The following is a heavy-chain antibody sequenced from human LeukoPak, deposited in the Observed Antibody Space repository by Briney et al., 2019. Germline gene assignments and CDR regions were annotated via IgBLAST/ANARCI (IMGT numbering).Heavy chain of an antibody. J-gene: IGHJ6*03. Sequence: GGSLRLSCAASGFIFSSYEMNWVRQAPGKGLEWVSYISSSGSTIYYADSVKGRFTISRDNAKNSVYVQMNSLRAEDTAVYYCARDYGDNYYYMDVWGKGTTVTISS. D-gene: IGHD4-17*01. CDR1: GFIFSSYE. CDR2: ISSSGSTI. V-gene: IGHV3-48*03. CDR3: ARDYGDNYYYMDV.